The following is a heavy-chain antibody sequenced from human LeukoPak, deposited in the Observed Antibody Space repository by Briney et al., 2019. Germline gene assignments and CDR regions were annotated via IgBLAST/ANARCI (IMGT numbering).Heavy chain of an antibody. V-gene: IGHV4-39*01. CDR3: ARFPDYYYDSSGAGDY. Sequence: SETLSLTCTVSGGSISSSSYYWGWIRQPPGKGLEWIGSIYYSGSTYYNPSPKSRVTISVDTSKNQFSLKLNSVTAADTAVYYCARFPDYYYDSSGAGDYWGQGTLVTVSS. D-gene: IGHD3-22*01. J-gene: IGHJ4*02. CDR2: IYYSGST. CDR1: GGSISSSSYY.